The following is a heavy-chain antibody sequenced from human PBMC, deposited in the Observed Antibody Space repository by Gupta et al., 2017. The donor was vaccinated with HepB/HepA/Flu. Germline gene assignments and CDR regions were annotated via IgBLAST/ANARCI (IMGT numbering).Heavy chain of an antibody. CDR3: SKELHFWSAMDV. V-gene: IGHV3-23*01. CDR2: IGSAMSP. CDR1: GFTIGGNA. J-gene: IGHJ6*03. D-gene: IGHD3-3*02. Sequence: EVQLLESGGGLVQPGGSLRLSCAVAGFTIGGNAMSWVREAPGNGLEWVSGIGSAMSPHGADSVGGRFTVSRDNSKNMVFLEMNSLRAYDTAVYYCSKELHFWSAMDVWGKGTTVTVSS.